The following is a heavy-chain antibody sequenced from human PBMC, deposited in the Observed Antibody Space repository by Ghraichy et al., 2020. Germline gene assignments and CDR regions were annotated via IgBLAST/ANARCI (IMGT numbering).Heavy chain of an antibody. J-gene: IGHJ4*02. Sequence: GGSLRLSCAASGFTFSRYWMHWLRQAPGKGLEWVSRVKSDGTSIRYADSVRGRFTISRDNDKNTLYLQMNSLRAEDTAMYYCAGTSGYYYDFWGQGTLVTVSS. V-gene: IGHV3-74*01. CDR1: GFTFSRYW. D-gene: IGHD3-10*01. CDR2: VKSDGTSI. CDR3: AGTSGYYYDF.